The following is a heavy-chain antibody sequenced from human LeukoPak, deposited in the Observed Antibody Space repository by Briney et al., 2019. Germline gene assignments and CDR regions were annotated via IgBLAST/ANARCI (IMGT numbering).Heavy chain of an antibody. D-gene: IGHD4-23*01. V-gene: IGHV1-69*13. Sequence: SVKVSCKASGGTFSSYAISWVRQAPGQGLEWMGGIIPTFGTANYAQKFQGRVTITADESTSTAYMELSSLRSEDTAVYYCARGQAPVVTPPSDYWGQGTLVTVSS. CDR2: IIPTFGTA. J-gene: IGHJ4*02. CDR3: ARGQAPVVTPPSDY. CDR1: GGTFSSYA.